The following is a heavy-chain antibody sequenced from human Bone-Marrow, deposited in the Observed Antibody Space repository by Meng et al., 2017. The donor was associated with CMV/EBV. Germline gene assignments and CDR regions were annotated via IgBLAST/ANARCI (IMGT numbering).Heavy chain of an antibody. CDR3: AKCIVVVPAAIHYSMDV. Sequence: GGSRRLSCAASGFTFSSYGMHWVRQAPGKGLEWVAVIWYDGSNKYYADSVKGRFTISRDNSKNTLYLQMNSLRAEDTAVYYCAKCIVVVPAAIHYSMDVWGQGTTVTVSS. D-gene: IGHD2-2*01. V-gene: IGHV3-30*02. CDR2: IWYDGSNK. CDR1: GFTFSSYG. J-gene: IGHJ6*02.